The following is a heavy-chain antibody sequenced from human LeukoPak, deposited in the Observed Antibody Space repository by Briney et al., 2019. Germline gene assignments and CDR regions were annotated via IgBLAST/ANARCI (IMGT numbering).Heavy chain of an antibody. CDR2: INPSGGST. V-gene: IGHV1-46*01. CDR1: GYTFTSYY. D-gene: IGHD2-15*01. Sequence: GASVKVSCKASGYTFTSYYMHWVRQAPGQGLEWMGIINPSGGSTSYAQKFQGRVTMTRDTSASTVYMELSSLRSEDTAVYYCARDRCSGGSCYSGLAYWGQGTLVTVSS. CDR3: ARDRCSGGSCYSGLAY. J-gene: IGHJ4*02.